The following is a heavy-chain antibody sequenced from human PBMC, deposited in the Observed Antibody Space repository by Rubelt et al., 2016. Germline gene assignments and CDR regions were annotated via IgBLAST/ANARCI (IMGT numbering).Heavy chain of an antibody. Sequence: EVQLLESGGGLIQPGGSLRVSCAASGFTFSNYAMTWVRQAPGKGLEWVSAIDSGAVNTYYADSVKGRFTISRDNAKNSLYLEMNALGAEDTAVYYCAREWATSTKELDYWGQGTLVTVSS. CDR1: GFTFSNYA. V-gene: IGHV3-23*01. CDR3: AREWATSTKELDY. D-gene: IGHD2-2*01. J-gene: IGHJ4*02. CDR2: IDSGAVNT.